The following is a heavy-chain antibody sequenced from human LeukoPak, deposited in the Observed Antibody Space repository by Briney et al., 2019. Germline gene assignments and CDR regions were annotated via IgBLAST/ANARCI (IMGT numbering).Heavy chain of an antibody. D-gene: IGHD1-26*01. CDR3: ARDGSYFDY. Sequence: SETLSLTCAVYGGSFSGYYWSWIRQPPGKGLGWIGEINHSGSTNYNPSLKSRVTISVDTSKNQFSLKLSSVTAADTAVYYCARDGSYFDYWGQGTLVTVSS. CDR2: INHSGST. CDR1: GGSFSGYY. J-gene: IGHJ4*02. V-gene: IGHV4-34*01.